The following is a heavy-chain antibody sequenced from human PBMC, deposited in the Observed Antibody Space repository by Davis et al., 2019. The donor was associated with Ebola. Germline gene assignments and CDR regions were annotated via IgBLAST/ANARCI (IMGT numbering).Heavy chain of an antibody. CDR2: IYPGDSDT. Sequence: KVSCKGSGYSFTNYWIGWVRQMPGKGLEWMGIIYPGDSDTRYSPSFQGQVTISADKSISTAYLQWSSLKASDTAMYYCASSTTVVTPEAFDIWGQGTMVTVSS. D-gene: IGHD4-23*01. CDR1: GYSFTNYW. J-gene: IGHJ3*02. V-gene: IGHV5-51*01. CDR3: ASSTTVVTPEAFDI.